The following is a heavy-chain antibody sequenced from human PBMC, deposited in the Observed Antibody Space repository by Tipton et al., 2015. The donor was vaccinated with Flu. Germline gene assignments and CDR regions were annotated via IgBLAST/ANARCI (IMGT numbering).Heavy chain of an antibody. Sequence: LRLSCTVSGGSISSGSYYWSWIRQPAGKGLEGIGRIYTSGSTNYNPSLKSRVTISVDTSKNQFSLKLSSVTAADTAVYYCARELGSPGNWYFDLWGRGTLVTVSS. J-gene: IGHJ2*01. D-gene: IGHD3-3*02. CDR3: ARELGSPGNWYFDL. CDR1: GGSISSGSYY. CDR2: IYTSGST. V-gene: IGHV4-61*02.